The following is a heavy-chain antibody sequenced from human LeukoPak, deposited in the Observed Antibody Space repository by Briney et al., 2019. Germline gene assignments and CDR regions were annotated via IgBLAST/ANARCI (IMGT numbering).Heavy chain of an antibody. CDR3: VREGGGSGWYNWFDP. V-gene: IGHV4-61*02. D-gene: IGHD6-13*01. Sequence: SQTLSLTCTVSGDSTSSGSYYWSWIRQPAGKGLEWIGRIYTSGTTDCSPFLKSRVTISLDTSKNQLSLKLTSVTAADTAMYYCVREGGGSGWYNWFDPWGQGTLVTVSS. CDR1: GDSTSSGSYY. J-gene: IGHJ5*02. CDR2: IYTSGTT.